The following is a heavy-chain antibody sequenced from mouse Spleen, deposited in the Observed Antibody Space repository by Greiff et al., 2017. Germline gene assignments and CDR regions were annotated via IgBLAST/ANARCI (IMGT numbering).Heavy chain of an antibody. CDR2: IWRGGST. V-gene: IGHV2-5*01. CDR1: GFSLTSYG. J-gene: IGHJ1*01. D-gene: IGHD1-1*01. Sequence: VQLQESGPGLVQPSQSLSITCTVSGFSLTSYGVHWVRQSPGKGLEWLGVIWRGGSTDYNAAFMSRLSITKDNSKSQVFFKMNSLQADDTAIYYCAIITTVVDWYFDVWGAGTTVTVSS. CDR3: AIITTVVDWYFDV.